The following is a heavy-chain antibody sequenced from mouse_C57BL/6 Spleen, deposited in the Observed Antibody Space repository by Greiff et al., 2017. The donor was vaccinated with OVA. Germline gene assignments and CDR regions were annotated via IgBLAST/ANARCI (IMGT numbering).Heavy chain of an antibody. CDR3: TRELGRGGYFDY. Sequence: EVKVEESGEGLVKPGGSLKLSCAASGFTFSSYAMSWVRQTPEKRLEWVAYISSGGDYIYYADTVKGRFTISRDNARNTLYLQMGSLKSEDTAMYYCTRELGRGGYFDYWGQGTTLTVSS. D-gene: IGHD4-1*01. CDR2: ISSGGDYI. CDR1: GFTFSSYA. V-gene: IGHV5-9-1*02. J-gene: IGHJ2*01.